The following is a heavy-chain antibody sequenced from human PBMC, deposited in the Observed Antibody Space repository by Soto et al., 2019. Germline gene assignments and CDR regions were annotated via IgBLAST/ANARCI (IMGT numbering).Heavy chain of an antibody. Sequence: QVQLQEPGPGLVKPSQTLSLTCTVSGGSISSGGYYWSWIRQHPGKGLEWIGYIYYSGSTYYNPSLKSRVTISVDTYKKQFSLKLSSVTAADTAVYFCARDRGYESSLGLYYWGQGTLVTVSS. J-gene: IGHJ4*02. CDR1: GGSISSGGYY. CDR3: ARDRGYESSLGLYY. V-gene: IGHV4-31*03. D-gene: IGHD3-22*01. CDR2: IYYSGST.